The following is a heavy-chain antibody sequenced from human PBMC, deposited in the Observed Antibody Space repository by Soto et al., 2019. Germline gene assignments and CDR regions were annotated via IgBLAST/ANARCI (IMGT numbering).Heavy chain of an antibody. Sequence: QVQLVQSGAEVKKPGSSVKVSCNASGGTFSSYAISWVRQAPGQGLEWMGGIIPIFGTANYAQKFQGRVTITADESTSTAYMELSSLRSEDTAVYYCARALTRCSGGSCYGGAFDIWGQGTMVTVSS. CDR1: GGTFSSYA. D-gene: IGHD2-15*01. V-gene: IGHV1-69*01. CDR3: ARALTRCSGGSCYGGAFDI. CDR2: IIPIFGTA. J-gene: IGHJ3*02.